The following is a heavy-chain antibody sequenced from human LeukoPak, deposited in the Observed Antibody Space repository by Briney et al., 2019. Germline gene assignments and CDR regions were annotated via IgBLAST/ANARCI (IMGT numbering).Heavy chain of an antibody. Sequence: PSETPSLTCTVSGGSISSSSYYWGWIRQPPGKGLEWIGSIYYSGSTYYNPSLKSRVTISVDTSKNQSSLKLSSVTAADTAVYYCARSSVTTSSFDYWGQGTLVTVSS. CDR1: GGSISSSSYY. CDR3: ARSSVTTSSFDY. V-gene: IGHV4-39*07. D-gene: IGHD4-17*01. J-gene: IGHJ4*02. CDR2: IYYSGST.